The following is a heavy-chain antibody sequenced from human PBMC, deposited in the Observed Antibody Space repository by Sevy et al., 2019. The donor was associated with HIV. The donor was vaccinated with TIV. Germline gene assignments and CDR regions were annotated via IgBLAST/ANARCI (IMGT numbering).Heavy chain of an antibody. Sequence: GGSLRLSCAASGFTFSSYGMHWVRQAPGKGLEWVAVIWNDRSNKEYADSVKGRFTISSDNSKKTLYLQMNSLRAEDTAVYYCASLPNNYYDSGGYSGNDAFDIWGQGTMVTVSS. CDR2: IWNDRSNK. D-gene: IGHD3-22*01. CDR1: GFTFSSYG. CDR3: ASLPNNYYDSGGYSGNDAFDI. V-gene: IGHV3-33*01. J-gene: IGHJ3*02.